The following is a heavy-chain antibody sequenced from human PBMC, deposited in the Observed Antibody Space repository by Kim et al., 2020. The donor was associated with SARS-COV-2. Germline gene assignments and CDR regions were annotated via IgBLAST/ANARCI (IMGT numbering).Heavy chain of an antibody. CDR1: GGTFSSYA. J-gene: IGHJ6*02. D-gene: IGHD1-26*01. V-gene: IGHV1-69*13. CDR3: ARDRGLIVGATDYYYGMDV. Sequence: SVKVSCKASGGTFSSYAISWVRQAPGQGLEWMGGIIPIFGTANYAQKFQGRVTITADESTSTAYMELSSLRSEDTAVYYCARDRGLIVGATDYYYGMDVWGQGTTVTVSS. CDR2: IIPIFGTA.